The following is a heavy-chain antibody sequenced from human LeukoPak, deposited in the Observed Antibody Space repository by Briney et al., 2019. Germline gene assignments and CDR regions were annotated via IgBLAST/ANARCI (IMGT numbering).Heavy chain of an antibody. CDR3: ARDLVGVHGMDV. Sequence: ASVKVSCKASGYTFTGYYMHWVRQAPGQGLEWMGWINPNSGGTNYAQKFRGRVTMTRDTSISTAYMELSRLRSDDTAVYYCARDLVGVHGMDVWGQGTTVTVSS. D-gene: IGHD2-15*01. CDR1: GYTFTGYY. V-gene: IGHV1-2*02. CDR2: INPNSGGT. J-gene: IGHJ6*02.